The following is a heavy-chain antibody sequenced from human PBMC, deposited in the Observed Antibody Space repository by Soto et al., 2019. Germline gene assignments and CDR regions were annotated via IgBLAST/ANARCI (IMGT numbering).Heavy chain of an antibody. Sequence: QVQLVESGGGVVQPGRSLSLSCAASGFTFSNYAMHWVRQPPGKGLEWVAVISYDGSNEYYADSVKGRFAISRDNCXXPXYPXMNCLRPEDTAVYYCARDYYYSGRPARTRLGLRDYWGQGTLVTVSS. V-gene: IGHV3-30*09. D-gene: IGHD3-10*01. CDR1: GFTFSNYA. CDR2: ISYDGSNE. J-gene: IGHJ4*02. CDR3: ARDYYYSGRPARTRLGLRDY.